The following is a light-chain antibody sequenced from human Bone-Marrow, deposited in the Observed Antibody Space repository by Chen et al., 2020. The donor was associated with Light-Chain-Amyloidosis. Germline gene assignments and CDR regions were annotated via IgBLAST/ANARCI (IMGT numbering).Light chain of an antibody. CDR3: SSYTITNTLV. CDR2: EVT. V-gene: IGLV2-14*01. CDR1: SSDVGGDNH. Sequence: QSALTQPASVSGSPGQSITISCTGTSSDVGGDNHVSWYQQHPDKAPKLMIYEVTNRPSWVPVPISGSKSDNTASLTISGLQTEDEADYFCSSYTITNTLVFGSGTRVTVL. J-gene: IGLJ1*01.